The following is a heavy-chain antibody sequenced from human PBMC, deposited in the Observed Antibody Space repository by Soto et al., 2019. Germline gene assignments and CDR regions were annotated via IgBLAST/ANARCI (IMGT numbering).Heavy chain of an antibody. Sequence: EVQLLESGGGLVQPGASLRLSCAASGFTFTTFDMSWARQAPGKGLEWVSVVRGRDGSTSNADSLKGRFTISKDSSKNTLYLQMNSLRAEDTALYYCAKGAWLDSWGQGPLVTVSS. J-gene: IGHJ4*02. V-gene: IGHV3-23*01. D-gene: IGHD5-12*01. CDR1: GFTFTTFD. CDR2: VRGRDGST. CDR3: AKGAWLDS.